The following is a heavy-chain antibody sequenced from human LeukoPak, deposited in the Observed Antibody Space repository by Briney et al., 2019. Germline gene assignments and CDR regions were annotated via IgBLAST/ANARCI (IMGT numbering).Heavy chain of an antibody. Sequence: SETLSVTRTFSVCSISSSSYYGRGIRQPPGKALVWIGSIYYSGSTYYNPSLKSRVTISVDTSKNQFSLKLSSVTAADTAVYYCARHRYYGSGNIWFDPWGQGTLVTVSS. J-gene: IGHJ5*02. V-gene: IGHV4-39*01. D-gene: IGHD3-10*01. CDR2: IYYSGST. CDR3: ARHRYYGSGNIWFDP. CDR1: VCSISSSSYY.